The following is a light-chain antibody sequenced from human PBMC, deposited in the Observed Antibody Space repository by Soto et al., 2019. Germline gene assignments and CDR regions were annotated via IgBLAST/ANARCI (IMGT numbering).Light chain of an antibody. CDR2: EVS. V-gene: IGLV2-8*01. CDR3: SSYAGSNNYV. CDR1: SSGVGGYNY. J-gene: IGLJ1*01. Sequence: QSALTQPPSASGSPGQSVTISCTGTSSGVGGYNYVSWYQQHPGKAPKLMIYEVSKRPSGVPDRFSGSKSGNTAYLTVSGLQAEDEADYYCSSYAGSNNYVFGTGTKLTVL.